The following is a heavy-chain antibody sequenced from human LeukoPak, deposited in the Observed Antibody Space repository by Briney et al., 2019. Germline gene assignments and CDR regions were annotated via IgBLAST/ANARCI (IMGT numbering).Heavy chain of an antibody. Sequence: GGSLRLSCAASGFMFSSYGMHWVRQAPGKGLEWVAVIWYDGDNKFYADSVMGRFTISRDNSKNTLFLQMNNLRGEDTAVYYCAKDILRDRSWNYGIGAFDMWGQGTMVTVSS. J-gene: IGHJ3*02. CDR1: GFMFSSYG. V-gene: IGHV3-33*06. CDR3: AKDILRDRSWNYGIGAFDM. CDR2: IWYDGDNK. D-gene: IGHD1-7*01.